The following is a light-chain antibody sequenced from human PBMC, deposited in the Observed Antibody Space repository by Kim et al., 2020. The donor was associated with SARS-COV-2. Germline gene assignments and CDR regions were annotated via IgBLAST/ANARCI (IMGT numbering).Light chain of an antibody. CDR3: QQYSSYTWT. Sequence: ACVGDRGTVPGRASQSISSWLAWYKQKPGKAPKLLIYKACSLRSGVPSRFSGSGSGTEFTLTISSLQPDDFAIYYCQQYSSYTWTFGQGTKVDIK. J-gene: IGKJ1*01. V-gene: IGKV1-5*03. CDR1: QSISSW. CDR2: KAC.